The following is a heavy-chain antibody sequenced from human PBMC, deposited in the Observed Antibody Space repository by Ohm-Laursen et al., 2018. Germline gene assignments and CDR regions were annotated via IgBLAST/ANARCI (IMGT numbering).Heavy chain of an antibody. Sequence: SETLSFTCVVYGGSFSGYSWTWIRQPPGKGLEWIGEISHSGSTNYNASLKSRVTLSLATSKNHFSLNLKSVTAADTAVYYCGRAYTIWGQGTLVTVSS. CDR3: GRAYTI. CDR2: ISHSGST. D-gene: IGHD3-16*01. J-gene: IGHJ4*02. V-gene: IGHV4-34*01. CDR1: GGSFSGYS.